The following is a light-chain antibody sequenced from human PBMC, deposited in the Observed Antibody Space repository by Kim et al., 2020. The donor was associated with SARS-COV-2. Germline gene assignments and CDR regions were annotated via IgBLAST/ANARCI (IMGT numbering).Light chain of an antibody. CDR2: DVS. CDR3: SSYTSSSTPGVV. CDR1: SSDGGGYNY. V-gene: IGLV2-14*03. Sequence: SSTSSCTGTSSDGGGYNYVSWYQQHPGKAPKLMIDDVSNRPSGLSNRFSGSKSGNKASLTISGLQAEDEADYYCSSYTSSSTPGVVFGGGTQLTVL. J-gene: IGLJ2*01.